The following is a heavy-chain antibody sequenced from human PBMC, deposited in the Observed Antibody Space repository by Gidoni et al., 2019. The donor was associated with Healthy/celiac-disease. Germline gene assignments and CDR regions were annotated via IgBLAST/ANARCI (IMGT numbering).Heavy chain of an antibody. CDR2: ISGSGGST. J-gene: IGHJ6*02. CDR1: GFTFSSYA. D-gene: IGHD6-13*01. CDR3: ASHFDSSSWYKSHNYYYYYGMDV. Sequence: GGGLVQPGGSLRLSCAASGFTFSSYAMSWVRQAPGKGLEWVSAISGSGGSTYYADSVKGRFTISRDNSKNTLYLQMNSLRAEDTAVYYCASHFDSSSWYKSHNYYYYYGMDVWGQGTTVTVSS. V-gene: IGHV3-23*01.